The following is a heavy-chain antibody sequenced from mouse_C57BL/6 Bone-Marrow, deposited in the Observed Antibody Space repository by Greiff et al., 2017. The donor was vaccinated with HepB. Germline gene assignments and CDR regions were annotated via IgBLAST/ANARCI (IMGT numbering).Heavy chain of an antibody. CDR1: GYTFTSYW. Sequence: QVQLKESGAELVMPGASVKLSCKASGYTFTSYWMHWVKQRPGQGLEWIGEIDPSDSYTNYNQKFKGKSTLTVDKSSSTAYMQLSSLTSEDSAVYYCARPHYYGSSYGYFDVWGTGTTVTVSS. J-gene: IGHJ1*03. CDR2: IDPSDSYT. CDR3: ARPHYYGSSYGYFDV. V-gene: IGHV1-69*01. D-gene: IGHD1-1*01.